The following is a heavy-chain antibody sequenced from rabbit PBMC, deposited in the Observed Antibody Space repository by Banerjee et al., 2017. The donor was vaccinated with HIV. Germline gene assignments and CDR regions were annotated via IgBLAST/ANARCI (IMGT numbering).Heavy chain of an antibody. D-gene: IGHD4-1*01. CDR1: GFSFSSGYY. J-gene: IGHJ4*01. Sequence: QEQLEESGGDLVKPEGSLTLTCTASGFSFSSGYYMCWVRQAPGKGLEWIACIGAGSSGTTEYASWAKGRFTISKTSSTTVTLQMTSLTVADTATYFCARDLAGVIGWNFNLWGQGTLVTVS. CDR2: IGAGSSGTT. CDR3: ARDLAGVIGWNFNL. V-gene: IGHV1S45*01.